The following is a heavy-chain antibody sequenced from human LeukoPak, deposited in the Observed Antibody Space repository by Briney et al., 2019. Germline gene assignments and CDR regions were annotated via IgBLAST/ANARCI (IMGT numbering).Heavy chain of an antibody. Sequence: SETLSLTCSVSGGSTTSYYWSWIRQSPGKGLEWIGYIHFSGSTNYNPSLKSRVTISVDTSKNQFSLKLSSVTAADTAVYYCARGLFYDSSGYYLSRLYYYYYMDVWGKGTTVTIFS. CDR3: ARGLFYDSSGYYLSRLYYYYYMDV. V-gene: IGHV4-59*08. J-gene: IGHJ6*03. CDR1: GGSTTSYY. D-gene: IGHD3-22*01. CDR2: IHFSGST.